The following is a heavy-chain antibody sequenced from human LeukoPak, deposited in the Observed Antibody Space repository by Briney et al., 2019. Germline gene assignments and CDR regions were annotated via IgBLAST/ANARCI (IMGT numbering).Heavy chain of an antibody. CDR1: GGSISNKY. CDR2: IYYSGST. J-gene: IGHJ4*02. Sequence: SETLSLTCTVSGGSISNKYWSWIRQPPGKGLEWIGYIYYSGSTNYNPSLKSRVTISVDTSKNQFSLKLSSVTAADTAVYYCARRSYYYDSSGYYIFDYWGQGTLVTVSS. D-gene: IGHD3-22*01. V-gene: IGHV4-59*08. CDR3: ARRSYYYDSSGYYIFDY.